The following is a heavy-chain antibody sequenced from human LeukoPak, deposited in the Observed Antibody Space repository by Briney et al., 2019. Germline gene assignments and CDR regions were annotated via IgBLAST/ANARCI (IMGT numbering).Heavy chain of an antibody. D-gene: IGHD4/OR15-4a*01. J-gene: IGHJ4*02. CDR2: INFDSGGT. CDR3: ARLSIPDYYFDL. Sequence: ASVKVSCKASEYSFTGYNIYWMRQAPGQGLEWMGRINFDSGGTNSAQKFQGRVTMTRDTSVSTAYMELTRLISDDTAVYYCARLSIPDYYFDLLGQGAPVTVSS. V-gene: IGHV1-2*06. CDR1: EYSFTGYN.